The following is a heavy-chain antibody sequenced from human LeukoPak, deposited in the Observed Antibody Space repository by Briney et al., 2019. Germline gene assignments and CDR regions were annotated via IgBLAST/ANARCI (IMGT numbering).Heavy chain of an antibody. Sequence: GRSLRLSCAASGFTFSSYGMHWVRQAPGKGLEWVAVIWYDGSNKYYADSVKGRFTISRDDSKNTLYLQMNSLRAEDTAVYYCARDGYSGYVSWFDPWGQGTLVTVSS. CDR2: IWYDGSNK. J-gene: IGHJ5*02. D-gene: IGHD5-12*01. CDR3: ARDGYSGYVSWFDP. CDR1: GFTFSSYG. V-gene: IGHV3-33*01.